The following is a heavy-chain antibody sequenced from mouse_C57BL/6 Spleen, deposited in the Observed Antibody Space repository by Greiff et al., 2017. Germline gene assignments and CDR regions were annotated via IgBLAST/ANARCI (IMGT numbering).Heavy chain of an antibody. Sequence: QVQLKQPGAELVKPGASVKLSCKASGYTFTSYWMQWVKQRPGQGLEWIGEIDPSDSYTNYNQKFKGKATLTVDTSSSTAYMQLSSLTSEDSAVYYCARRGTTVVATSDYWGQGTTLTVSS. CDR3: ARRGTTVVATSDY. CDR2: IDPSDSYT. CDR1: GYTFTSYW. J-gene: IGHJ2*01. D-gene: IGHD1-1*01. V-gene: IGHV1-50*01.